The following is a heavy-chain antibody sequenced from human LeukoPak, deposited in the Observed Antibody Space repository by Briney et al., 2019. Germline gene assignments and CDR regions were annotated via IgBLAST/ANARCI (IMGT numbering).Heavy chain of an antibody. J-gene: IGHJ4*02. CDR1: GASISGGTYS. Sequence: SQTLSLTCAVSGASISGGTYSWNWIRQPPGKGLEWVGYIFHDGSPYYSASLKSRVTISVDRSKTQFSLKLRSVTAADTAMYYCARENSDYPYFFDSWGQGALVTVSS. CDR3: ARENSDYPYFFDS. CDR2: IFHDGSP. V-gene: IGHV4-30-2*01. D-gene: IGHD5-12*01.